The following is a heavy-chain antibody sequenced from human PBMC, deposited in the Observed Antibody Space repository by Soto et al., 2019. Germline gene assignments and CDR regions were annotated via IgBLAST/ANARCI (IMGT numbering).Heavy chain of an antibody. J-gene: IGHJ4*02. CDR2: ISYDGSNK. CDR1: GFTFSSYA. Sequence: GGSLRLSCAASGFTFSSYAMHWVRQAPGKGLEWVAVISYDGSNKYYADSVKGRFTISRDNSKNTLYLQMNSLRAEDTAVYYCARDSGDIVVVVAANGRFDYWGQGTLVTVSS. CDR3: ARDSGDIVVVVAANGRFDY. D-gene: IGHD2-15*01. V-gene: IGHV3-30-3*01.